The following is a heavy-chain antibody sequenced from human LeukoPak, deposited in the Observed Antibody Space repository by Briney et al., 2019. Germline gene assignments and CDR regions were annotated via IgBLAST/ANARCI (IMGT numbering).Heavy chain of an antibody. J-gene: IGHJ4*02. D-gene: IGHD3-9*01. V-gene: IGHV3-53*01. Sequence: PGGSLRLSCAASIYTFSTNYMSWVRQAPGKGLEWVSVIYSGGSTYYADSVKGRFTISRNNSKNTLYLQMNSLRAEYSSVNYCAKAAVSDWSLDYWGQGTLVTVSS. CDR2: IYSGGST. CDR3: AKAAVSDWSLDY. CDR1: IYTFSTNY.